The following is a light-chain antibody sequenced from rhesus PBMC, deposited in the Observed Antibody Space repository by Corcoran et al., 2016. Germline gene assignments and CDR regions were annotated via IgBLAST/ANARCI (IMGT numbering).Light chain of an antibody. CDR3: QHSYGTPFT. CDR1: ENVNNY. Sequence: DIQMTQSPSSLSASVGDRVTIPCRASENVNNYLHWYQQKPGKAPKLLIYAASTLQSGGPSRFSGRGSGTDYTFTISSLQPEDVATYYCQHSYGTPFTFGPGTKLDIK. J-gene: IGKJ3*01. V-gene: IGKV1-74*01. CDR2: AAS.